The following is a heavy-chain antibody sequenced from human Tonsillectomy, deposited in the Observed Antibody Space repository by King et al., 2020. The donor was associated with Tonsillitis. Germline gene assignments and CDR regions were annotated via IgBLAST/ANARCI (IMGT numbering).Heavy chain of an antibody. CDR1: GFTVSSHY. Sequence: VQLVESGGGLVQPGGSLRLSCAASGFTVSSHYMSWVRQAPGXGLEWVSVXYSGGGTYYADSLKGRFTIXRDNSKNTLYLQIDNRRAEDTAVYYCATDPPCIPNAPMVPFDXWGPXXXVTVSS. CDR2: XYSGGGT. V-gene: IGHV3-66*01. CDR3: ATDPPCIPNAPMVPFDX. J-gene: IGHJ4*02. D-gene: IGHD3-10*01.